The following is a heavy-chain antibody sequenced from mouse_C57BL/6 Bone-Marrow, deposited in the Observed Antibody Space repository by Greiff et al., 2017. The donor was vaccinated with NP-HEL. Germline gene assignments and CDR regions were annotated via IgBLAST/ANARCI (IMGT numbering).Heavy chain of an antibody. Sequence: EVQLQQSGPELVKPGASVKISCKASGYTFTDYYMNWVKQSHGKSLEWIGDINPNNGGTSYNQKFKGKATLTVDKSSSTAYMELRSLTSEDSAVYYCARDYGSSYGDYAMDYWGQGTSVTVSS. D-gene: IGHD1-1*01. CDR2: INPNNGGT. V-gene: IGHV1-26*01. CDR3: ARDYGSSYGDYAMDY. CDR1: GYTFTDYY. J-gene: IGHJ4*01.